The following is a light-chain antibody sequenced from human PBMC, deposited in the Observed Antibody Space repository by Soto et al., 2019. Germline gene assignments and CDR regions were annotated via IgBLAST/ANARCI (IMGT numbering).Light chain of an antibody. CDR1: SSNIGAGYD. Sequence: QSVLTQPPSVSGAPGQRVTISCTGSSSNIGAGYDVHWYQQLPETAPKLLIYGNTNRPSGVPDRFSASKSGTSASLAITGLQADDEADYYCQSYDNSLSGWVFVGGTKLTVL. J-gene: IGLJ3*02. CDR2: GNT. CDR3: QSYDNSLSGWV. V-gene: IGLV1-40*01.